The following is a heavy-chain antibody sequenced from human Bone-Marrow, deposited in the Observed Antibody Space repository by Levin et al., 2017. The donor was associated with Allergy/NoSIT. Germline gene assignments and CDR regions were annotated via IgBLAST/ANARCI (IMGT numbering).Heavy chain of an antibody. D-gene: IGHD5-18*01. Sequence: SVKVSCKASGDSSSSFAMNWVRQVPGQGFEWIGGIIPMFGTPRYAQKFQGRVTITADEFPSTAYMELSSLTSGDTATYYCATCGYSYGSPNQYYYGMDVWGHGTTVTVSS. CDR3: ATCGYSYGSPNQYYYGMDV. J-gene: IGHJ6*02. CDR1: GDSSSSFA. CDR2: IIPMFGTP. V-gene: IGHV1-69*13.